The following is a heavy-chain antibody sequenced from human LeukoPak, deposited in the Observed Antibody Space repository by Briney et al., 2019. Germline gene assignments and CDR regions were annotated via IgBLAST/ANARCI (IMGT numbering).Heavy chain of an antibody. D-gene: IGHD4-17*01. CDR1: GGTFSSYA. V-gene: IGHV1-69*05. J-gene: IGHJ6*03. CDR3: ARGDYGDGYYYYYMDV. Sequence: SVKVSCKASGGTFSSYAISWVRQAPGQGLEWMGGIIPIFGTANYAQKFQGRVTITTDESTSTAYMELSSLRSEDTAVYYCARGDYGDGYYYYYMDVWGKGTTVTVSS. CDR2: IIPIFGTA.